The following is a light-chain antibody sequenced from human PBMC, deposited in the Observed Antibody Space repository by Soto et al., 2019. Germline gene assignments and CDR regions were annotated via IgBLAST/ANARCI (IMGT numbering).Light chain of an antibody. Sequence: DIHMSQSPSSLSASVGYRFTITCRASQSIVTYLNWYLQKPGKAPKLLXYAASNLQSGVPSRFSGSGSGTDFTLTISSLQHEDFANYFCQQSYSTPPWTFGQGTKVDIK. V-gene: IGKV1-39*01. CDR1: QSIVTY. J-gene: IGKJ1*01. CDR3: QQSYSTPPWT. CDR2: AAS.